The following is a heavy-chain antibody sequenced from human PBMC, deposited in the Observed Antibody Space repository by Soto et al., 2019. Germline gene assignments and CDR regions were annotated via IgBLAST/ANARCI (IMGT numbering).Heavy chain of an antibody. Sequence: SETLSLTCTVSGGSISSYYWSWIRQPPGKGLEWIGYIYYSGSTNYNPSLKSRVTISVDTSKNQFSLKLSFVTAADTAVYYCARVWGGAFDIWGQGTTVTVSS. CDR3: ARVWGGAFDI. CDR2: IYYSGST. D-gene: IGHD3-10*01. V-gene: IGHV4-59*01. J-gene: IGHJ3*02. CDR1: GGSISSYY.